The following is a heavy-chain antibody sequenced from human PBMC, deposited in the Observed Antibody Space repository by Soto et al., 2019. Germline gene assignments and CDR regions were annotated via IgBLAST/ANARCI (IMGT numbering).Heavy chain of an antibody. J-gene: IGHJ4*02. CDR2: IYYSGST. CDR1: GGSISSYY. Sequence: SETLSLTCTVSGGSISSYYWSWIRQPPGKGLEWIGYIYYSGSTNYNPSLKSRVTISVDTSKNQFSLKLSSVTAADTAVYYCARRIQLWDIDYFDYWGQGTQVTVSS. CDR3: ARRIQLWDIDYFDY. V-gene: IGHV4-59*08. D-gene: IGHD5-18*01.